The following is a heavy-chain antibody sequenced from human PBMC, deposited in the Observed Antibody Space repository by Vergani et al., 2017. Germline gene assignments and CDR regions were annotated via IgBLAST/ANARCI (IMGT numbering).Heavy chain of an antibody. CDR3: AKDPIAARRYYYYGMDV. D-gene: IGHD6-6*01. Sequence: EVQLVESGGGLVQPGRSLRLSCAASGFTFDDYAMHWVRQAPGKGLEWVSGISWNSGSIGYADSVKGRFTISRDNAKNSLYLQMNSLRAEDTAVYYCAKDPIAARRYYYYGMDVWGQGTTVTVSS. J-gene: IGHJ6*02. CDR2: ISWNSGSI. CDR1: GFTFDDYA. V-gene: IGHV3-9*01.